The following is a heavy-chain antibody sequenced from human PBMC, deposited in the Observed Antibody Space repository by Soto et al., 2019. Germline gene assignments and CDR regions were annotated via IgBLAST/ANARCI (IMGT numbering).Heavy chain of an antibody. J-gene: IGHJ5*02. CDR2: IIPIFGTA. CDR3: ARDRGLWDYDSSGTPQGWFDP. D-gene: IGHD3-22*01. Sequence: SVKVSCKASGGTFSSYAISWVRQAPGQGLELMGGIIPIFGTANYAQKFQGRVTITADKSTSTAYMELSSLRSEDTAVYYCARDRGLWDYDSSGTPQGWFDPWGQGTLVTVYS. V-gene: IGHV1-69*06. CDR1: GGTFSSYA.